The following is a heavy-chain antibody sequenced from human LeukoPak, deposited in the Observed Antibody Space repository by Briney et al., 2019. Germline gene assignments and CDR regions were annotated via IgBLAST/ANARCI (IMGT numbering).Heavy chain of an antibody. Sequence: GGSLRLSCAASGFTFDDYAIHWVRHAPGKGLEWVSLISGDGDRTYYGDSVKGRFTIYRDNSKNSLYLQMSSLRAEDAALYYCVKAFYDSYSYHILDYWGQGTLVTVSS. J-gene: IGHJ4*02. CDR3: VKAFYDSYSYHILDY. CDR2: ISGDGDRT. CDR1: GFTFDDYA. V-gene: IGHV3-43*02. D-gene: IGHD3-22*01.